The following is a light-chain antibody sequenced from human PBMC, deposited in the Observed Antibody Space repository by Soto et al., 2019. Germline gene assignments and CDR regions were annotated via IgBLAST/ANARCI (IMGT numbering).Light chain of an antibody. CDR2: DAS. V-gene: IGKV1-5*01. J-gene: IGKJ1*01. Sequence: DLQMTPSPSIQSDIVGDRVNITCRASQSISSWLAWYQQKPGKAPKLLIYDASNLESGVPSRFSGSGSGTEFTLTISNLQPDDFATYYCQQYENYWTFGQGTKVDIK. CDR3: QQYENYWT. CDR1: QSISSW.